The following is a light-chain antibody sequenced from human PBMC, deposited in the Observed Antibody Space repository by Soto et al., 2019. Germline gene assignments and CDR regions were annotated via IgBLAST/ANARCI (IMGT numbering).Light chain of an antibody. Sequence: SVLTQPPSASGSPGQSVTISCTGTSSDVGGYNYVSWYQQHPGKAPKLMIYDVSKRPSGVPDRFSGSKSGNTASLTVSGLQAEDEADYYCSPYAGTHIVFGTGTKVTVL. V-gene: IGLV2-8*01. J-gene: IGLJ1*01. CDR1: SSDVGGYNY. CDR2: DVS. CDR3: SPYAGTHIV.